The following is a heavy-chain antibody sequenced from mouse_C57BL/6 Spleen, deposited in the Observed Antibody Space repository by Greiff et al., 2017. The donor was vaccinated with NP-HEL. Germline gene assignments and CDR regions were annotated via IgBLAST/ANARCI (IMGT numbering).Heavy chain of an antibody. CDR2: IDPEDGET. CDR3: ARGYGSSRYFDV. CDR1: GFNIKDYY. Sequence: EVKLMESGAELVKPGASVKLSCTASGFNIKDYYMHWVKQRTEQGLEWIGRIDPEDGETTYAPNFQGKATITADTSSNTAYLQLSSLTSEDTAVYYCARGYGSSRYFDVWDTGTTVTVSS. J-gene: IGHJ1*03. V-gene: IGHV14-2*01. D-gene: IGHD1-1*01.